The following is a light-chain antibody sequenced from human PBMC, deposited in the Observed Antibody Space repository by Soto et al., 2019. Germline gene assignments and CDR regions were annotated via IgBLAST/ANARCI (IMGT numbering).Light chain of an antibody. CDR2: EVT. CDR3: QSYDSSRSPLYV. Sequence: QSVLTQPPSASGSPGQSVTISCTGTSGDVGGYDYVSWYQQHPGKAPKLMIYEVTKRPLGVPDRFSGSKSGNTASLTVSGLQAEDEADYYCQSYDSSRSPLYVFGTGTKVTVL. J-gene: IGLJ1*01. V-gene: IGLV2-8*01. CDR1: SGDVGGYDY.